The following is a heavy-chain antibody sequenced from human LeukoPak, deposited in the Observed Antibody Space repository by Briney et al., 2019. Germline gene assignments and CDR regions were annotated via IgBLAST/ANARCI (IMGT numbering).Heavy chain of an antibody. Sequence: ASVKVSCKASGYAFTSYGISWVRQAPGQGLEWMGWISAYNGNTNYAQKLQGRVTMTTDTSTSTAYMELRSLRSDDTAVYYCARSPTIAAGRAPADYWGQGTLVTVSS. CDR2: ISAYNGNT. CDR1: GYAFTSYG. J-gene: IGHJ4*02. V-gene: IGHV1-18*01. CDR3: ARSPTIAAGRAPADY. D-gene: IGHD6-19*01.